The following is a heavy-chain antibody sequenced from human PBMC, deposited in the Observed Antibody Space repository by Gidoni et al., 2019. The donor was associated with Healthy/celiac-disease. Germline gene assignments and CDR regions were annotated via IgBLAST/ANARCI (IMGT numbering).Heavy chain of an antibody. Sequence: QVQLQQWGAGLLKPSETLSLTCAVYGGSFSGYYWSWIRQPPGKGLEWIGEINHSGSTNYNPSLKSRVTISVDTSKNQFSLKLSSVTAADTAVYYCARDYVAMVGWFDPWGQGTLVTVSS. CDR1: GGSFSGYY. V-gene: IGHV4-34*01. J-gene: IGHJ5*02. D-gene: IGHD2-15*01. CDR2: INHSGST. CDR3: ARDYVAMVGWFDP.